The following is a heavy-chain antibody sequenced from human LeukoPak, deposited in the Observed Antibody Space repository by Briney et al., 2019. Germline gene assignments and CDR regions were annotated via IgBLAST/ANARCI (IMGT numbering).Heavy chain of an antibody. CDR2: IYHSGSA. J-gene: IGHJ5*02. CDR1: GYSISSGYQ. V-gene: IGHV4-38-2*02. CDR3: ARDPRWLTPDCTSTSCYENYFDP. D-gene: IGHD2-2*01. Sequence: PSETLSLTCGVSGYSISSGYQWACIRQSPGKRLEWIGSIYHSGSAHYNPSLKSRVTISVETSKNQFSLNMYSVTAADTAVYYCARDPRWLTPDCTSTSCYENYFDPWGQGTLVTVSS.